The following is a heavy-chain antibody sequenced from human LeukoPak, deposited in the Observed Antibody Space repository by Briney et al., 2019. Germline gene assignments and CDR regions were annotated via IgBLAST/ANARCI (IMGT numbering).Heavy chain of an antibody. CDR2: FDPEDGET. CDR3: ATGLHYYDSSGYYSPSDY. CDR1: GYTLTELS. D-gene: IGHD3-22*01. V-gene: IGHV1-24*01. Sequence: ASVRVSCKVSGYTLTELSMHWVRQAPGKGLEWMGGFDPEDGETIYAQKFQGRVTMAEDTSTDTAYMELSSLRSEDTAVYYCATGLHYYDSSGYYSPSDYWGQGTLVTVSS. J-gene: IGHJ4*02.